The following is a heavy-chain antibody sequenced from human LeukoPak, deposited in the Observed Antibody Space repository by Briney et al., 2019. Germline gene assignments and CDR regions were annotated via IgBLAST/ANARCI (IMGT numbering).Heavy chain of an antibody. Sequence: KPSETLSLTCTVSGGSISSYYWSWIRQPPGKGLEWIGYIYYSGSTNYNPSLKSRVTISVDTSKNQFSLKLSSVTAADTAVYYCARASVTYYYYYYMDVWGKGTTVTVSS. CDR3: ARASVTYYYYYYMDV. J-gene: IGHJ6*03. CDR1: GGSISSYY. CDR2: IYYSGST. D-gene: IGHD4-11*01. V-gene: IGHV4-59*01.